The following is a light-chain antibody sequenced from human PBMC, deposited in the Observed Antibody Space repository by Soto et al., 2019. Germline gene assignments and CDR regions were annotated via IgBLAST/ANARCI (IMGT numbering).Light chain of an antibody. Sequence: DIQMTQSPSTLAASVGDRVTITCRASQNINRWVAWYQQKPGKAPKVLIYDASSLESGVPSRFSGSRSGTHFTLTITSLQPDDFATYYCQQYDGYFGPGTKVDFK. J-gene: IGKJ3*01. CDR2: DAS. CDR1: QNINRW. CDR3: QQYDGY. V-gene: IGKV1-5*01.